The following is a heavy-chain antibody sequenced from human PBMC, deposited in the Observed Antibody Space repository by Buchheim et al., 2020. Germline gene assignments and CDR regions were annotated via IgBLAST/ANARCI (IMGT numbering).Heavy chain of an antibody. J-gene: IGHJ6*02. CDR2: QEKNGRQR. CDR1: RFTFNNYW. Sequence: EVQLVESGGGLVQPGGSLRLSCIVSRFTFNNYWMSWVRQAPGKGLEWVATQEKNGRQRHYADSVEGRFTIASDNAKNSLYLQMNSLRDEDTAVYYCARGWLAARPPTYYYYGMDVWGQGTT. V-gene: IGHV3-7*01. CDR3: ARGWLAARPPTYYYYGMDV. D-gene: IGHD6-6*01.